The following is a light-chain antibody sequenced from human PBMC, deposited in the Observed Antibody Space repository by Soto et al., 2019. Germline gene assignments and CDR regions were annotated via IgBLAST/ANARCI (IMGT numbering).Light chain of an antibody. V-gene: IGKV1-27*01. CDR1: QGISNY. CDR2: AAS. J-gene: IGKJ1*01. CDR3: HKYNSAAWT. Sequence: DIQMTQSPSSLSASVGDRVTITCRASQGISNYLAWYQQKPGKVPKLLIYAASTLQSGVPSRFSGSGSGTDFTLTISSLQPEDVATYYCHKYNSAAWTFGQGNKVQSK.